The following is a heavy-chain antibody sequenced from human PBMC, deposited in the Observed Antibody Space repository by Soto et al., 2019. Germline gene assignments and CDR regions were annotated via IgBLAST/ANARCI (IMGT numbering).Heavy chain of an antibody. CDR2: INHSGST. V-gene: IGHV4-34*01. D-gene: IGHD2-15*01. Sequence: SETLSLTCAVYGGSFSGYYWSWIRQPPGKGLEWIGEINHSGSTNYNPSLKSRVTISVDTSKNQFSLKLSSVTAADTAAYYCATPGPYYYYGMDVWGQGTTVTVSS. CDR1: GGSFSGYY. CDR3: ATPGPYYYYGMDV. J-gene: IGHJ6*02.